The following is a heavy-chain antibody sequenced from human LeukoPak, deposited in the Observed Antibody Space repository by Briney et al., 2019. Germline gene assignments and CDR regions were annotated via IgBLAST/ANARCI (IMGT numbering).Heavy chain of an antibody. V-gene: IGHV3-7*01. CDR1: GFTFSTYW. CDR3: ARDVGGSLDY. J-gene: IGHJ4*02. CDR2: IKEDESAK. Sequence: GGSLRLSCAASGFTFSTYWMAWVRQAPGKGLEWGANIKEDESAKHQADSVKGRFTIFRDNARNSVYLQMSSLRGEDTAVYYCARDVGGSLDYWGQGTLVTVSS. D-gene: IGHD1-26*01.